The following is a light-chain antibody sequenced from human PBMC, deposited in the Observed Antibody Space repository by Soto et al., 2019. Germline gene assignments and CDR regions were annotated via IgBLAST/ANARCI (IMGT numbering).Light chain of an antibody. V-gene: IGLV2-14*03. CDR1: TSIYNY. CDR2: DVS. J-gene: IGLJ2*01. CDR3: SSYTSSTTL. Sequence: QSALTQPASVSGSLGQSITISCGGTTSIYNYVSWYQHHPGEAPKLLIYDVSNRPSGVSKRFSGFKSGKTVSLTITGLQAEDEADYYCSSYTSSTTLFGGGTKLTVL.